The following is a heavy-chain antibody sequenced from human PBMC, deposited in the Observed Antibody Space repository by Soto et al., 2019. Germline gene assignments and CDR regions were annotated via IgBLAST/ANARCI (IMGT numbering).Heavy chain of an antibody. CDR3: ARYCSVGYCHRGVPDY. D-gene: IGHD2-15*01. CDR1: GYSLSSYG. J-gene: IGHJ4*02. V-gene: IGHV1-18*01. CDR2: INTYNGAT. Sequence: ASVKVSCKASGYSLSSYGISWVRQAPGQGLEWMGWINTYNGATNYAQNLQGRVTMSRDTATNTAYMELRSLRSDDTAVYFCARYCSVGYCHRGVPDYWGQGTLVTVSS.